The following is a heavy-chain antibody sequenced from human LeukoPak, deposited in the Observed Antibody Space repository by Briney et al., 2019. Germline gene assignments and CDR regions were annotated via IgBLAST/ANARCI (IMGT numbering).Heavy chain of an antibody. J-gene: IGHJ3*02. V-gene: IGHV4-59*12. CDR2: IYYSGTT. CDR1: GGSISTYY. D-gene: IGHD6-19*01. Sequence: SETLSLTCTVSGGSISTYYWSWIRQPPGKGLEWIGYIYYSGTTNYNPSLKSRVTISVDTSKNQFSLKLSSVTAADTAVYYCARELGSGFDIWGQGIMVIVSS. CDR3: ARELGSGFDI.